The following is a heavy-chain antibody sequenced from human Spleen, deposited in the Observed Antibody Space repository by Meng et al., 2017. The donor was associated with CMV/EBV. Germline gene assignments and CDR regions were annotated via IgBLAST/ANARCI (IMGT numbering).Heavy chain of an antibody. J-gene: IGHJ4*02. V-gene: IGHV5-51*01. Sequence: GESLKISCKGFGYSFTRYWIGWVRQMPGKGLEWMGIIYPGDSDTRYSPSFEGQVTISADKSISTAYLQWGSLKASDTAMYYCAREALSGYDVWGQGALVTVSS. CDR1: GYSFTRYW. CDR2: IYPGDSDT. D-gene: IGHD3-9*01. CDR3: AREALSGYDV.